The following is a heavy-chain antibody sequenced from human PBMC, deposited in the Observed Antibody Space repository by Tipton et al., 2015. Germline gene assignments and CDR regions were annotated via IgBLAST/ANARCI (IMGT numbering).Heavy chain of an antibody. Sequence: TLSLTCSVSGDSIRNYHWSWIRQPPGKGLEWIGYVYYSGSTNYNPSLKSRVTISIDTSKNQFSLKLSSVTAADTAVYYCGRHLTGGSGWFDPWGQGTLVSVSS. CDR3: GRHLTGGSGWFDP. CDR1: GDSIRNYH. J-gene: IGHJ5*02. V-gene: IGHV4-59*08. CDR2: VYYSGST. D-gene: IGHD3-10*01.